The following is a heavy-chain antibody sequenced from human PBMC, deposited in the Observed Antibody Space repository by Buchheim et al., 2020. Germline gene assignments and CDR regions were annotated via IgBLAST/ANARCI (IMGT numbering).Heavy chain of an antibody. Sequence: QVQLVESGGGVVQPGRSLRLSCAASGFTSSSYGMHWVRQAPGKGLEWVAVIWYDGSNKYYADSVKGRFTISRDKSKNTLYLQMNSLRAEDTAVYYCASPRLEDQGDSMDVWGQGTT. CDR2: IWYDGSNK. CDR1: GFTSSSYG. J-gene: IGHJ6*02. CDR3: ASPRLEDQGDSMDV. D-gene: IGHD3-10*01. V-gene: IGHV3-33*01.